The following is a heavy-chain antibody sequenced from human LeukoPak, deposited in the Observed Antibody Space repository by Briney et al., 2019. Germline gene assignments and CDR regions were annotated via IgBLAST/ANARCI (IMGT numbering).Heavy chain of an antibody. J-gene: IGHJ1*01. V-gene: IGHV3-33*01. Sequence: GRSLRLSCAASGFTFSTYGMHWVRQAPGKGLEWVAVIWYDGNNKYYADSVKGRFTISRDNSKNTLYLQMNSLRAEDTAVYYCARDGTYYYDSSGYYAEYFQHWGQGTLVTVSS. CDR3: ARDGTYYYDSSGYYAEYFQH. D-gene: IGHD3-22*01. CDR1: GFTFSTYG. CDR2: IWYDGNNK.